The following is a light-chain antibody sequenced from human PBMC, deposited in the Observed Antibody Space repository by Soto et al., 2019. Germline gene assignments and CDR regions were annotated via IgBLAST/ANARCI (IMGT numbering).Light chain of an antibody. J-gene: IGKJ2*01. CDR3: HQYATSYT. CDR1: HGITTNY. V-gene: IGKV3-20*01. Sequence: LTQLPGTLSFSPGETATLSCRASHGITTNYLAWYQHKIGRPPRLLIAGASSRAAGVPDRFSGSGSGTDFTLTISRLETEDFAVYYCHQYATSYTFGQGTKLEIK. CDR2: GAS.